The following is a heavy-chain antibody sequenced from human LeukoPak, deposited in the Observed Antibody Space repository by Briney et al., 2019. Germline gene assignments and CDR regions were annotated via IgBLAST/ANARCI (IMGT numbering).Heavy chain of an antibody. CDR2: TRGSGGST. J-gene: IGHJ3*02. D-gene: IGHD4-17*01. CDR3: AKDQYGDSDAFDI. V-gene: IGHV3-23*01. Sequence: GGSLRLSRAASGFTFSNYAMNWVRQAPGKGLEWVSTTRGSGGSTYYADSVKGRFTISRDYFKNTLYLHANSLRAEDTAIYYCAKDQYGDSDAFDIWGQGTMVTVSS. CDR1: GFTFSNYA.